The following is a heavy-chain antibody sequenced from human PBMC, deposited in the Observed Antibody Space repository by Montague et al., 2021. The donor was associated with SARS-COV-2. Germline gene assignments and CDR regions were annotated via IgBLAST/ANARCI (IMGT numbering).Heavy chain of an antibody. CDR1: GFTFPDYA. CDR3: AAATYGSIAY. J-gene: IGHJ4*02. CDR2: INWNGNSR. V-gene: IGHV3-9*01. Sequence: SLRLSCAASGFTFPDYAMHWVRQAPGKGLEWVAGINWNGNSRGYADSVKGRFTISRDNAANSLFLQKSSLRPEDTALYYCAAATYGSIAYWGQGHLVTVSS. D-gene: IGHD3-10*01.